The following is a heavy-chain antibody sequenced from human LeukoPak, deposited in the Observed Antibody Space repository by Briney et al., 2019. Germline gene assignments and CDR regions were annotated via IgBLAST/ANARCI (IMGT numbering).Heavy chain of an antibody. CDR3: ARVGYSGNDPKLDY. CDR2: ISSGSSIL. D-gene: IGHD5-12*01. CDR1: GFTFNSYN. J-gene: IGHJ4*02. Sequence: PGGSLRLSCAASGFTFNSYNMNWVRQAPGKGLEWVSYISSGSSILYYADSVKGRFTISRDNAKNSLFLQMNSLRAEDTAVYYCARVGYSGNDPKLDYWGQGTLVTVSS. V-gene: IGHV3-48*04.